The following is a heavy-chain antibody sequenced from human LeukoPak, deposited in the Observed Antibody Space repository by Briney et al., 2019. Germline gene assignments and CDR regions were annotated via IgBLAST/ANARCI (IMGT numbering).Heavy chain of an antibody. CDR2: INPNSGGT. Sequence: GASVKVSCKASGYTFTGYYMHWVRQAPGQELEWMGWINPNSGGTNYAQKFQGRVTVTRDTSITTAFMELSSLRSDDTAVYYCAKSQGSPARARPFDYWGQGTLVTVSS. CDR3: AKSQGSPARARPFDY. CDR1: GYTFTGYY. J-gene: IGHJ4*02. V-gene: IGHV1-2*02.